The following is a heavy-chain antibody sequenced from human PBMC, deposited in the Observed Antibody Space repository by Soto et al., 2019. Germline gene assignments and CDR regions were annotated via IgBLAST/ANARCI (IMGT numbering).Heavy chain of an antibody. V-gene: IGHV3-73*01. J-gene: IGHJ4*02. D-gene: IGHD4-17*01. CDR2: VRRKVDGFVT. CDR3: ARHGIGGPDSGDDPLDS. CDR1: GFTFSDFA. Sequence: VQLVEVGGGLVQPGGSLKLSCVGSGFTFSDFAVHWVRQTSGKGLEWVGRVRRKVDGFVTEYAASVQGRFTISRDDSQNTAYLQMRSLKIEDTALYYCARHGIGGPDSGDDPLDSWGQGALVTVSS.